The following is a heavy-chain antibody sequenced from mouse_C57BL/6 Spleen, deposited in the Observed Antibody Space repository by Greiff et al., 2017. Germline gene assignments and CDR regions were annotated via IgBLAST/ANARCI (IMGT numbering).Heavy chain of an antibody. Sequence: EVKLVESGGGLVKPGGSLKLSCAASGFTFSSYAMSWVRQTPEKRLEWVATISDGGSYTYYPDNVKGRFTISRDNAKNNLYLQMSHLKSEDTAMYYCARDYGNYDYFDYWGQGTTLTVSS. CDR3: ARDYGNYDYFDY. D-gene: IGHD2-1*01. CDR1: GFTFSSYA. CDR2: ISDGGSYT. J-gene: IGHJ2*01. V-gene: IGHV5-4*01.